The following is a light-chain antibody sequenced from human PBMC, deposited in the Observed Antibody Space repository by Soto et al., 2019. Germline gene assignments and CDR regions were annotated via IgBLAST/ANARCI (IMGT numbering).Light chain of an antibody. Sequence: IVMTQSPATLSVSPGESATLSCRASQSISNNLAWYQHKPGQAPRLLSYGVSTRATGIPARFSGSGSGTEFTLTISSLQSEDFAVYYCQQYNTWPPYTFVQGTKLEIK. CDR2: GVS. CDR1: QSISNN. CDR3: QQYNTWPPYT. V-gene: IGKV3-15*01. J-gene: IGKJ2*01.